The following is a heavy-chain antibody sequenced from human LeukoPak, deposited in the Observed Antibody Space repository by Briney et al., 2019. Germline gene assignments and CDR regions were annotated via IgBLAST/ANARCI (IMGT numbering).Heavy chain of an antibody. D-gene: IGHD2-2*01. CDR2: ISGSGGST. CDR1: GFTFRSYA. Sequence: GGSLRLSCAASGFTFRSYAMSWVRQAPGKGLEWVSVISGSGGSTYYADSVKGRFTISRDNSKNTLYLQMNSLRAEDTVVYYCAKDPVIVVVPAAMEYFDYWGQGTLVTVSS. J-gene: IGHJ4*02. V-gene: IGHV3-23*01. CDR3: AKDPVIVVVPAAMEYFDY.